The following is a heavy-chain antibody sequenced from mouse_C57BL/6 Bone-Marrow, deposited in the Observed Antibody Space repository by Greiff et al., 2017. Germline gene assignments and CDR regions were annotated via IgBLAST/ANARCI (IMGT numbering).Heavy chain of an antibody. D-gene: IGHD2-1*01. J-gene: IGHJ1*03. Sequence: QVHVKQSGAELVRPGASVKLSCKASGYTFTDYYINWVKQRPGQGLEWIARIYPGSGNTYYNEKFKGKATLTAEKSSSTAYMQLSSLTSEDSAVYFCARVGNYEGWYFDVWGTGTTVTVSA. CDR1: GYTFTDYY. V-gene: IGHV1-76*01. CDR2: IYPGSGNT. CDR3: ARVGNYEGWYFDV.